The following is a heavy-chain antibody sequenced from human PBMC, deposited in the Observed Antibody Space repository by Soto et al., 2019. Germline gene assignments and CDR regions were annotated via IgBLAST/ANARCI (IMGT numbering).Heavy chain of an antibody. D-gene: IGHD6-19*01. CDR2: INLNGGTT. Sequence: GASVKVSCKASGYTFTSYYMHWVRHAPGQGLEWMGIINLNGGTTSNAQKFQGRVAMTRDTSTSTVYMELSSLRSEDTAVYYCVRSSGWYLFDYWAQGTLVTVSS. V-gene: IGHV1-46*03. J-gene: IGHJ4*02. CDR3: VRSSGWYLFDY. CDR1: GYTFTSYY.